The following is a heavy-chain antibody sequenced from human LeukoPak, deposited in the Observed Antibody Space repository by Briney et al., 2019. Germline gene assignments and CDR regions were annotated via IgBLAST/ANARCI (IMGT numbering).Heavy chain of an antibody. CDR3: AKATGTLGN. Sequence: GGSLRLSCAASEFTFNNYGMHWVRQAPGKGLEWVAFIRFDGIDKYYTDSVKGRFTISRDNSKDTLYLQMNSLTAEDTAIYYCAKATGTLGNWGQGTLVTVSS. D-gene: IGHD1-1*01. J-gene: IGHJ4*02. CDR2: IRFDGIDK. CDR1: EFTFNNYG. V-gene: IGHV3-30*02.